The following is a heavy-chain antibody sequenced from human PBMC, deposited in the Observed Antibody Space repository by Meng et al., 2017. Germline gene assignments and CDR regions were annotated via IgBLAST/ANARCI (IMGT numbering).Heavy chain of an antibody. CDR2: INSDGSST. CDR3: ARDWIPWIQLWTTYYYYGMDV. CDR1: GFTFSSYW. Sequence: ETLSFTCAASGFTFSSYWMHWVRQAPGKGLVWVSRINSDGSSTSYADSVKGRFTISRDNAKNTLYLQMNSLRAEDTAVYYCARDWIPWIQLWTTYYYYGMDVWGQGTTVTVSS. J-gene: IGHJ6*02. V-gene: IGHV3-74*01. D-gene: IGHD5-18*01.